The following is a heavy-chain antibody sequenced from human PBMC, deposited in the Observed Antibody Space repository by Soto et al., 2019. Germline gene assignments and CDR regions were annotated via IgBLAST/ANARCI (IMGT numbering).Heavy chain of an antibody. CDR2: ISYDGSNK. CDR3: ARVLLWFGEHNEGFDY. J-gene: IGHJ4*02. V-gene: IGHV3-30-3*01. D-gene: IGHD3-10*01. CDR1: GFTFSSYA. Sequence: GGSLRLSCAASGFTFSSYAMHWVRQAPGKGLEWVAVISYDGSNKYYADSVKGRFTISRDNSKNTLYLQMNSLRAEDTAVYYCARVLLWFGEHNEGFDYWGPGTLVTVSS.